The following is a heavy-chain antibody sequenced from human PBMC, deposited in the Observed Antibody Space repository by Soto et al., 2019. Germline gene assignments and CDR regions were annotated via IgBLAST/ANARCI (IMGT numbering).Heavy chain of an antibody. J-gene: IGHJ4*02. D-gene: IGHD5-12*01. CDR1: GFSLSTSGVG. Sequence: QITLKESGPTLVKPTQTLTLTCTFSGFSLSTSGVGVGWIRQPPGKALEWLALIYWDDDKRYSPSLKSRLTITKDTFKNQVVLTMTNMDPVDTATYYCAHRRSGYSGYDYGVFSDYWGQGTLVTVSS. CDR3: AHRRSGYSGYDYGVFSDY. V-gene: IGHV2-5*02. CDR2: IYWDDDK.